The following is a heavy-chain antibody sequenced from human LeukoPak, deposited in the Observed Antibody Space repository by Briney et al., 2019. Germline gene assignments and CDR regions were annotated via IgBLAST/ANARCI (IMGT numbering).Heavy chain of an antibody. J-gene: IGHJ5*02. CDR3: ASLHYGITPNWFDP. CDR1: GYTFTSYD. CDR2: MNPNSGNT. V-gene: IGHV1-8*01. Sequence: GASVKVSCKASGYTFTSYDINWVRQATGQGLEWMGWMNPNSGNTGYAQKFQGRVTMTRNTSISTAYMELSNLRSEDTAVYYCASLHYGITPNWFDPWGQGTLVTVSS. D-gene: IGHD3-9*01.